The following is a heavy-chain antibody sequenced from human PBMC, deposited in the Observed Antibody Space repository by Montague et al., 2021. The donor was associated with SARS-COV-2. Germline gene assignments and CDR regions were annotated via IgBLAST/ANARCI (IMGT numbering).Heavy chain of an antibody. CDR1: GFIFSSYG. CDR3: ARGSVGGYYFDY. V-gene: IGHV3-33*01. D-gene: IGHD1-26*01. J-gene: IGHJ4*02. CDR2: IWYDGSNE. Sequence: RSLSFAASGFIFSSYGMHWVRQAPGKGLEWVAHIWYDGSNENYVDSGKGRFIISRDNFKNTLYLQMNSLRAEDTAIYYCARGSVGGYYFDYWGQGTLVTVSS.